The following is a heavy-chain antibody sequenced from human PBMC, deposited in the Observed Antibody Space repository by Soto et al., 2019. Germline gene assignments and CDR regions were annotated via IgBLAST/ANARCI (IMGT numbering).Heavy chain of an antibody. V-gene: IGHV1-69*01. CDR2: IIPIFGTA. D-gene: IGHD1-26*01. Sequence: QVQLVQSGAEVKKPGSSVKVSCKASGGTFSSYAISWVRQAPGQGLEWMGGIIPIFGTANYAQKFQGRVKITADESTSTAYMELSSLRSEDTAVYYCATGTHHSGSYHYYFDYWGQGTLVTVSS. CDR1: GGTFSSYA. J-gene: IGHJ4*02. CDR3: ATGTHHSGSYHYYFDY.